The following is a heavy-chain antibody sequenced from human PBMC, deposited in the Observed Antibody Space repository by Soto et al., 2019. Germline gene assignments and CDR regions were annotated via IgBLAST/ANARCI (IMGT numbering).Heavy chain of an antibody. Sequence: GGSLRLSCAASGFTFSTYSMNWVRQAPGKGLEWVSYISSSSSTIFYTDSVKGRFTVSRDNAKNSLYLQMNSLRAEDTAVYYFARPTYYYDSSGPPAYWGQGPLVTVS. CDR2: ISSSSSTI. CDR3: ARPTYYYDSSGPPAY. V-gene: IGHV3-48*01. CDR1: GFTFSTYS. D-gene: IGHD3-22*01. J-gene: IGHJ4*02.